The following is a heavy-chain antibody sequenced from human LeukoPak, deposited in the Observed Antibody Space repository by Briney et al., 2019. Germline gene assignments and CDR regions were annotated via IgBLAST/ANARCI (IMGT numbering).Heavy chain of an antibody. CDR2: IYSGGST. CDR3: ARDIAARAYGMDV. Sequence: GGSLRLSCAASGFTLSSNYMSWVRQAPGKGLEWVSVIYSGGSTYYADSVKGRFTISRDNSKNTLYLQMNSLRAEDTAVYYCARDIAARAYGMDVWGQGTTVTVSS. CDR1: GFTLSSNY. J-gene: IGHJ6*02. V-gene: IGHV3-53*01. D-gene: IGHD6-6*01.